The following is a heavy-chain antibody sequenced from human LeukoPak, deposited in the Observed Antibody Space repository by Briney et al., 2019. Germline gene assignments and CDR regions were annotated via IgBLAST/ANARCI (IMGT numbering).Heavy chain of an antibody. D-gene: IGHD3-9*01. CDR1: GYTFTSYD. Sequence: GASVKVSCKASGYTFTSYDINWVRQAPGQGLEWMGWINPNSGGTNYAQKFQGRVTMTRDTSISTAYMELSRLRSDDTAVYYCARGSARYFDWLLFYYWGQGTLVTVSS. J-gene: IGHJ4*02. V-gene: IGHV1-2*02. CDR3: ARGSARYFDWLLFYY. CDR2: INPNSGGT.